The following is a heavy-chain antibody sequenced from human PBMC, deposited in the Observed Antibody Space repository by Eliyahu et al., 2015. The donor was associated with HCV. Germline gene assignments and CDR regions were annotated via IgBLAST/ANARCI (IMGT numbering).Heavy chain of an antibody. D-gene: IGHD3-16*01. V-gene: IGHV3-48*03. J-gene: IGHJ4*02. CDR3: ARVSMMITGALDH. Sequence: SYEMKWVRQAPGKGLEWISYIGSSGDTIYYADSVQGRFTISRDNAKDSLYLQINNLRAEDTALYYCARVSMMITGALDHWGPGTPVTVSP. CDR1: SYE. CDR2: IGSSGDTI.